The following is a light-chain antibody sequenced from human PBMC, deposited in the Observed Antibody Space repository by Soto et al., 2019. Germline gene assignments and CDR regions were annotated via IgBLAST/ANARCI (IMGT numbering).Light chain of an antibody. CDR2: GAS. V-gene: IGKV3-20*01. Sequence: EIVLTQSPGTLSWSPGERATLSCMPSQPVSGSYLAWYQQRPGQAPSLVIFGASSRATGVSDRYSASGSGTDFTLTISRLEPEDFAVFFCQQYGTSEIIFGQGTKVDI. CDR3: QQYGTSEII. CDR1: QPVSGSY. J-gene: IGKJ1*01.